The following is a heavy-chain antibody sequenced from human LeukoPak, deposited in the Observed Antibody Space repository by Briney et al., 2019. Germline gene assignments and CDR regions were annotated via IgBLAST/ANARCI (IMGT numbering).Heavy chain of an antibody. D-gene: IGHD3-22*01. J-gene: IGHJ4*02. V-gene: IGHV4-34*01. CDR2: INHSGST. CDR3: ARDYHAYYNDSSGYYYIGPYYFDY. CDR1: GGSFSGYY. Sequence: PSETLSLTCAVYGGSFSGYYWSWIRQPPGKGLEWIGEINHSGSTNYNPSLKSRVTISVDTSKNQSSLKLSSVTAADTAVYYCARDYHAYYNDSSGYYYIGPYYFDYWGQGTLVTVSS.